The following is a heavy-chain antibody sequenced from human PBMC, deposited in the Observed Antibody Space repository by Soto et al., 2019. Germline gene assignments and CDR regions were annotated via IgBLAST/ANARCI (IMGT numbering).Heavy chain of an antibody. CDR2: IYHSGST. CDR1: GGSISSGGYS. CDR3: ARGSGIQLWFFFDY. D-gene: IGHD5-18*01. Sequence: QLQLQESGSGLVKPSQTLSLTCAVSGGSISSGGYSWSWIRQPPGKGLEWIGYIYHSGSTYYNPSLKSRVTISVDRSKNQFSLKLSSVTAADTAVYFCARGSGIQLWFFFDYWGQGTLVTVSS. J-gene: IGHJ4*02. V-gene: IGHV4-30-2*01.